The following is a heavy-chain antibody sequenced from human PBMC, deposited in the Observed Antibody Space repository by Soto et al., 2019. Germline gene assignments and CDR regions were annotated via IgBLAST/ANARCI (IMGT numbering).Heavy chain of an antibody. J-gene: IGHJ3*02. D-gene: IGHD4-17*01. Sequence: QVQLVQSGAEVKKPGSSVKVSCKASGGTFSSYAISWVRQAPGQGLEWMGGIIPIFGTANYAKKFQGRVTITADESTSTAYMELSSLRSEDTAVYYCARDSHLDGDYFRITPNAFDIWGQGTMVTVSS. V-gene: IGHV1-69*01. CDR2: IIPIFGTA. CDR1: GGTFSSYA. CDR3: ARDSHLDGDYFRITPNAFDI.